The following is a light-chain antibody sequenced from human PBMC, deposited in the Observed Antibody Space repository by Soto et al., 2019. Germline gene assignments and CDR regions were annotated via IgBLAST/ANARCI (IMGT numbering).Light chain of an antibody. CDR2: GAS. CDR3: QQYGSSPLT. J-gene: IGKJ4*01. V-gene: IGKV3-20*01. Sequence: DIVLTQSPGTLSLSPGERATLSCRASQSVSSSYLAWYQQKPGQAPRLLIYGASIRATGIPDRFSGSGSGTDFTLTISRLEPEDFPVYYCQQYGSSPLTFGGGTKVDIK. CDR1: QSVSSSY.